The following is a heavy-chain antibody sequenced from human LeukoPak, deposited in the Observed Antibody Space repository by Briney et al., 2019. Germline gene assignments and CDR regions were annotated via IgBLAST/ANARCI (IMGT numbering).Heavy chain of an antibody. J-gene: IGHJ5*02. V-gene: IGHV1-69*04. Sequence: SVKVSCKASGGTFSSYAISWVRQAPGQGLEWMGRIIPILGIANYAQKFQGRVTITADKSTSTAYMELSSLRSEDTAVYYCARQYSSDPKLDPWGQGTLVTVST. CDR3: ARQYSSDPKLDP. CDR1: GGTFSSYA. CDR2: IIPILGIA. D-gene: IGHD6-19*01.